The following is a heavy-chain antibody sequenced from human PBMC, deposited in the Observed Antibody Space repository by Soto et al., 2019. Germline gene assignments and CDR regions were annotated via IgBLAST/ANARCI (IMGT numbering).Heavy chain of an antibody. CDR3: AGEPGIRDYYYYGMDV. Sequence: SETLSLTCAVYGGSFSGYYWSWIRQPPGKGLEWIGEINHSGSTNYNPSLKSRVTISVDTSKNQFSLKLSSVTAADTAVYYRAGEPGIRDYYYYGMDVWGQGTTVTVSS. V-gene: IGHV4-34*01. J-gene: IGHJ6*02. D-gene: IGHD2-2*02. CDR2: INHSGST. CDR1: GGSFSGYY.